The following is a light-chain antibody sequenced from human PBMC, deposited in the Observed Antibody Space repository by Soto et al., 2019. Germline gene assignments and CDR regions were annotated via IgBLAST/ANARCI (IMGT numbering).Light chain of an antibody. Sequence: EVGLTQSPGTLSLSPAERAALSCRASQSVRSTYLAWYQQKPGQAPRLLIYGASSRATGIPDRFSGSGSGTDFTLTISRLEPEDFAVYYCQLYGSPPLYTFGQGTKLEI. CDR1: QSVRSTY. J-gene: IGKJ2*01. CDR3: QLYGSPPLYT. CDR2: GAS. V-gene: IGKV3-20*01.